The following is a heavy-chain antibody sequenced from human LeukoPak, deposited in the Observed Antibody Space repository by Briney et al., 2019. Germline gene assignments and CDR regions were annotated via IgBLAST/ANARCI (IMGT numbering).Heavy chain of an antibody. CDR1: GGTFRSNA. V-gene: IGHV1-69*01. CDR2: IIPIFGTA. D-gene: IGHD3-22*01. J-gene: IGHJ4*02. CDR3: ASSADYYDSSGYLF. Sequence: GASVKVSCKASGGTFRSNAISWVRQAPGQGLEWMGGIIPIFGTANYAQKFQGRVTITADESTSTAYMELSSLRSEDTAVYYCASSADYYDSSGYLFWGQGTLVTVSS.